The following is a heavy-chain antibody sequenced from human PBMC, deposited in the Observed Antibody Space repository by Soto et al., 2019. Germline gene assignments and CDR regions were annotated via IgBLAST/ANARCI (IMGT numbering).Heavy chain of an antibody. V-gene: IGHV4-39*01. J-gene: IGHJ3*02. Sequence: PSETLSLTCLVSGVSISSSTQYWGWIRQPPGKGLEWLASIYSSGRTYYNPPLKSRLAISVDTSKNQVSLELSTMTAADAAVYYCATYSSGWYLDAFDIWGQGTMVTVS. D-gene: IGHD6-19*01. CDR3: ATYSSGWYLDAFDI. CDR1: GVSISSSTQY. CDR2: IYSSGRT.